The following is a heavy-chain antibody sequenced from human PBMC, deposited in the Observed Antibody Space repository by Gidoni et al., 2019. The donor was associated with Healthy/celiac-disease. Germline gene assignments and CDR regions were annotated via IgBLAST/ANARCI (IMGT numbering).Heavy chain of an antibody. V-gene: IGHV4-59*08. CDR3: ARHEGGVFGYSYGFDY. D-gene: IGHD5-18*01. Sequence: QVQLQESGPGLVKPSETLSLTCTVSVGSISSYYWSWIRQPPGKGLEWIGYIYYSGSTNYNPSLKSRVTISVDTSKNQFSLKLSSVTAADTAVYYCARHEGGVFGYSYGFDYWGQGTLVTVSS. J-gene: IGHJ4*02. CDR1: VGSISSYY. CDR2: IYYSGST.